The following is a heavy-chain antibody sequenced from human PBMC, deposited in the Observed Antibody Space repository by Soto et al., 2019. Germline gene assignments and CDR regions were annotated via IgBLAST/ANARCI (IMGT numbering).Heavy chain of an antibody. CDR3: ARVPRFLEWLPGFYYYYGMDV. CDR2: ISYDGSNK. CDR1: GFTFSSYA. Sequence: GGSLRLSCAASGFTFSSYAMHWVRQAPGKGLEWVAVISYDGSNKYYADSVKGRFTISRDNSKNTLYLHMSSLRAEDTAVYYCARVPRFLEWLPGFYYYYGMDVWGQGTTVTVSS. D-gene: IGHD3-3*01. J-gene: IGHJ6*02. V-gene: IGHV3-30-3*01.